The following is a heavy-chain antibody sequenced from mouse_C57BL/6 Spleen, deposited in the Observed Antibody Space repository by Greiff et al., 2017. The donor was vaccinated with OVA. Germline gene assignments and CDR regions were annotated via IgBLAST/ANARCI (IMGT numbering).Heavy chain of an antibody. V-gene: IGHV5-15*01. Sequence: VQLQQSGGGLVQPGGSLKLSCAASGFTFSDYGMAWVRQAPRKGPEWVAFISNLAYSIYYADTVTGRFTISRENAKNTLYLEMSSLRSEDTAMYYWASDYYGSSSRAGYGYWGKGTLVTVAA. CDR1: GFTFSDYG. D-gene: IGHD1-1*01. CDR3: ASDYYGSSSRAGYGY. CDR2: ISNLAYSI. J-gene: IGHJ3*01.